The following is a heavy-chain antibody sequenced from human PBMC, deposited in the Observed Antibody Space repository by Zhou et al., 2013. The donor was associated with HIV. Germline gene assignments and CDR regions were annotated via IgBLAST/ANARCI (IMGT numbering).Heavy chain of an antibody. J-gene: IGHJ3*02. CDR1: GYTFTAYY. CDR2: INPGIGST. D-gene: IGHD2-21*01. V-gene: IGHV1-46*03. CDR3: NRGMQGWVNDAFDI. Sequence: QVQLVQSGAEMKKPGASVNISCKASGYTFTAYYIHWVRQAPGQGLEWMGLINPGIGSTYYAEKFQGRVTMTRDTSTSTVNMQLGTLTSEDTAVYCCNRGMQGWVNDAFDIWGQGTMVTVSS.